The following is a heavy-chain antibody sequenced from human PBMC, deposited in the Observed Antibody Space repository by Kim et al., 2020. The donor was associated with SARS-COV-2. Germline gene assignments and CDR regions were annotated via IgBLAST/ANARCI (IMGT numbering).Heavy chain of an antibody. CDR3: ARQISTTGTTEAFDI. J-gene: IGHJ3*02. Sequence: PSLQGQVTISADKSISTAYLQWSSLKASDTAMYYCARQISTTGTTEAFDIWGQGTMVTVSS. V-gene: IGHV5-51*01. D-gene: IGHD1-1*01.